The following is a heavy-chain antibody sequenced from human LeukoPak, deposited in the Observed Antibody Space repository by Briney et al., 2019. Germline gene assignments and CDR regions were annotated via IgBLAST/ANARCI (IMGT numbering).Heavy chain of an antibody. CDR3: ARAVTAAGTLDY. J-gene: IGHJ4*02. Sequence: GGSLRLSCAASGFTFSSNWMHWVRQAPGKGLVWVSRINSDGSGTGYADSVKGRFTISRDNAKNTLYLQVNRLRAEDTAVYYCARAVTAAGTLDYWGQGTLVTVSS. CDR1: GFTFSSNW. D-gene: IGHD6-13*01. CDR2: INSDGSGT. V-gene: IGHV3-74*01.